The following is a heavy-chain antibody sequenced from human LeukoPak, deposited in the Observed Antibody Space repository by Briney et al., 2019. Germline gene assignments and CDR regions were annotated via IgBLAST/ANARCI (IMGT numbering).Heavy chain of an antibody. CDR1: GGSFSGYY. D-gene: IGHD5-12*01. CDR2: INHSGST. CDR3: ARGMEVIVATTSWVDYFDY. V-gene: IGHV4-34*01. Sequence: SETLSLTCAVYGGSFSGYYWSWIRQPPGKGLEWIGEINHSGSTNYNPSLKSRVTISVDTSKNQFSLKLSSVTAADTAVYYCARGMEVIVATTSWVDYFDYWGQGTLVTVSS. J-gene: IGHJ4*02.